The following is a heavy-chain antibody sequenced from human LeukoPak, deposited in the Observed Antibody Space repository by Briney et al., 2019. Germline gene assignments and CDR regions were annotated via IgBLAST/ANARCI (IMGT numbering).Heavy chain of an antibody. CDR1: GGSISGYY. Sequence: SETLSLTCTVSGGSISGYYWSWIRQPPGKGLEWIGYIYYSGSTNYNPSLKSRVTISVDTSKNQFSLKLSSVTAADTAVYYCARVPIAVAGRNYYYGMDVWGQGTTVTVSS. V-gene: IGHV4-59*01. J-gene: IGHJ6*02. CDR2: IYYSGST. D-gene: IGHD6-19*01. CDR3: ARVPIAVAGRNYYYGMDV.